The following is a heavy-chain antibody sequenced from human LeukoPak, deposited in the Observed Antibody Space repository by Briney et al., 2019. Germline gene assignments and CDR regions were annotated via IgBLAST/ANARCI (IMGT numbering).Heavy chain of an antibody. CDR1: GFTFSNAW. D-gene: IGHD3-16*02. V-gene: IGHV3-15*04. Sequence: GGSLRLSCAASGFTFSNAWMSWVRQAPGKGLEWVGRIESKTDGGTTDYAAPVKGRFTISRDDSKNTLYLQMNSLKTEDTAVYYCTTVSPGGLWGSYRTNYYFDYWGQGTLVTVSS. CDR3: TTVSPGGLWGSYRTNYYFDY. CDR2: IESKTDGGTT. J-gene: IGHJ4*02.